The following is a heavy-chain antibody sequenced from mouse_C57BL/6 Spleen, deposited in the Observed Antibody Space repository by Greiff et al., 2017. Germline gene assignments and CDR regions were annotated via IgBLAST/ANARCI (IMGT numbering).Heavy chain of an antibody. CDR3: ARDITYAMDY. J-gene: IGHJ4*01. V-gene: IGHV1-53*01. Sequence: QVQLLQPGTELVKPGASVKLSCKASGYTFTSYWMHWVQQRPGQGLEWIGNINPSNGGTYYNEKFKSKITLTVDKSSSTAYMQLSSLTSEDSAVYYCARDITYAMDYWGQGTSVTVSS. CDR2: INPSNGGT. CDR1: GYTFTSYW.